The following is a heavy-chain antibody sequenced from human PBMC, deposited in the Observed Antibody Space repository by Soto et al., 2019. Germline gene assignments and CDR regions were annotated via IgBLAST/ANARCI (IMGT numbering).Heavy chain of an antibody. J-gene: IGHJ3*02. CDR3: ARLYCSASSCYSVGGFDI. V-gene: IGHV3-33*03. CDR1: GFTFSSYG. D-gene: IGHD2-15*01. CDR2: IWFDGSDK. Sequence: QVQLVESGGGVVQPGRSLRLSCAASGFTFSSYGMHWVLQAPGKGLEWVALIWFDGSDKYSADSVKGRFTISRDNSKNTLYLQMNSLRAEDTAVYYCARLYCSASSCYSVGGFDIWGQGTMVTVSS.